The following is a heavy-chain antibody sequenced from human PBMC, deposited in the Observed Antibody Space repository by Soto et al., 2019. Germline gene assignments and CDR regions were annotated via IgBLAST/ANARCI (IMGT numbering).Heavy chain of an antibody. CDR1: GYTFTSYA. Sequence: ASVKVSCKASGYTFTSYAMHWVRQAPGQRLEWMGWVNAGNGNTKYSQKFQGRVTITRDTSASTAYMELSSLRSEDTAVYYCARMDYYDFWSGYQGHVWGQGTTVTVSS. D-gene: IGHD3-3*01. V-gene: IGHV1-3*01. CDR2: VNAGNGNT. CDR3: ARMDYYDFWSGYQGHV. J-gene: IGHJ6*02.